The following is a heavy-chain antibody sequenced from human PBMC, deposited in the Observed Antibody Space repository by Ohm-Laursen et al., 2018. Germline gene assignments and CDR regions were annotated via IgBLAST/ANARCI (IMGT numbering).Heavy chain of an antibody. CDR1: GGTFSSYA. Sequence: SVKVSCKASGGTFSSYAISWVRQAPGQGLEWMGRIIPILGTANYAQKFQGRVTITADESTSTAYMELSSLRSEDTAVHYCARDVYYGDYGVWGQGTTVTVSS. CDR3: ARDVYYGDYGV. CDR2: IIPILGTA. D-gene: IGHD4-17*01. V-gene: IGHV1-69*11. J-gene: IGHJ6*02.